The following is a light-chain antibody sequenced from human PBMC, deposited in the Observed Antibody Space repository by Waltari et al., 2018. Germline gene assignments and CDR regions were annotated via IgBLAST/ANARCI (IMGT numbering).Light chain of an antibody. V-gene: IGLV1-44*01. CDR2: SNS. J-gene: IGLJ1*01. CDR3: AAWDDSLTTYV. Sequence: QSALTQPPSASGTPGQRVAISCSGTFPHIGNNPVNWYQQVPRTAPKLLLSSNSGRPSGVPDRFSGSKSGTSASLAISGLQSEDEADYFCAAWDDSLTTYVFGTGTKVTVL. CDR1: FPHIGNNP.